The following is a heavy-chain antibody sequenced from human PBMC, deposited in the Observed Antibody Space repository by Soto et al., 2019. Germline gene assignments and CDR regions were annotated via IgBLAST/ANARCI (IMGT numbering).Heavy chain of an antibody. J-gene: IGHJ4*02. CDR3: ERAQLAAAGDYDY. V-gene: IGHV1-69*02. D-gene: IGHD6-13*01. Sequence: QVQLVQSGAEVKKPGSSVKVSCKASGGTFSSYTISWVRQAPGQGLEWMGRIIPILGIANYAQKFQGRVTITADKSTSTAYMELSSLRSEDTAVYYCERAQLAAAGDYDYWGQGTLGTVSS. CDR1: GGTFSSYT. CDR2: IIPILGIA.